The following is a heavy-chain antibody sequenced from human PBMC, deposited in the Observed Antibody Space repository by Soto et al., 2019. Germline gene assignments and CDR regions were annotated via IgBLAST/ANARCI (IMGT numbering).Heavy chain of an antibody. V-gene: IGHV5-51*01. Sequence: GESLKISCKGSGSGFTNYWIGWVRQLPGKGLEWMGSIYPGDSDTRYSPSFQGQVTISADKSITTAYLQWSSLKASDTAMYYCARQGNSSHYYYYFGMDVWGQGTTVTVSS. J-gene: IGHJ6*02. D-gene: IGHD4-4*01. CDR2: IYPGDSDT. CDR3: ARQGNSSHYYYYFGMDV. CDR1: GSGFTNYW.